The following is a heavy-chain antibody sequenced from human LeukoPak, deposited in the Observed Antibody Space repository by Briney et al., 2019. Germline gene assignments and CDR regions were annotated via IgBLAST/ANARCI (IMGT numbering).Heavy chain of an antibody. Sequence: ASVKVSCKASGYTFTSYDINWVRQATGQGLEWMGWMNPNSGSTGYAQKFQGRVTITRNTSISTAYMELSSLRSEDTAVYYCARGGQAAAGTSNMFDPWGQGTLVTVSS. J-gene: IGHJ5*02. CDR3: ARGGQAAAGTSNMFDP. V-gene: IGHV1-8*03. D-gene: IGHD6-13*01. CDR2: MNPNSGST. CDR1: GYTFTSYD.